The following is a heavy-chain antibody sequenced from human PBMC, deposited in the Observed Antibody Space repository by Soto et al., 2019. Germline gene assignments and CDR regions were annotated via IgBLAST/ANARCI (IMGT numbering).Heavy chain of an antibody. CDR2: IYWDDDK. J-gene: IGHJ4*02. V-gene: IGHV2-5*02. CDR1: GFSLSTSGVG. Sequence: QITLKESGPTLVKPTQTLTLTCTFSGFSLSTSGVGVGWIRQPPGKALEWLALIYWDDDKRYSPSLKSRLTLTTDSSQNQVVLTMTDMDPVDTATYYCAHSRVERHFDSWAQGTLVTVSS. CDR3: AHSRVERHFDS. D-gene: IGHD1-1*01.